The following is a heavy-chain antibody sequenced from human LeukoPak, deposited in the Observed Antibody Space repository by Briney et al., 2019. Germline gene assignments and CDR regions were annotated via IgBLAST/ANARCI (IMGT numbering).Heavy chain of an antibody. V-gene: IGHV1-18*01. CDR1: GYTFTSYG. CDR2: ISAYNGNT. D-gene: IGHD6-19*01. Sequence: ASVKVSCKASGYTFTSYGISWVRQAPGQGLEWMGWISAYNGNTNYAQKLQGRVTMTTDTSTSTAYMELRSLRSDDTAVYYCARCPIAVAGGHYYYYYYMDVWGKGTTVTVSS. J-gene: IGHJ6*03. CDR3: ARCPIAVAGGHYYYYYYMDV.